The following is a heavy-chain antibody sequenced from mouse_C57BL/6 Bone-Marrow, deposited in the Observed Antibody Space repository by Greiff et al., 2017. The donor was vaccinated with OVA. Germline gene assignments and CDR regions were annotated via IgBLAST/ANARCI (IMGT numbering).Heavy chain of an antibody. CDR2: INPNNGGT. V-gene: IGHV1-18*01. D-gene: IGHD2-1*01. CDR1: GYTFTDYN. Sequence: VQLQQSGPELVKPGASVKIPCKASGYTFTDYNMDWVKQSHGKSLEWIGDINPNNGGTIYNQKFKGKATLTVDKSSSTAYMELRSLTSEDTAVYYCARNYYGNLYYFDYWGQGTTLTVAS. CDR3: ARNYYGNLYYFDY. J-gene: IGHJ2*01.